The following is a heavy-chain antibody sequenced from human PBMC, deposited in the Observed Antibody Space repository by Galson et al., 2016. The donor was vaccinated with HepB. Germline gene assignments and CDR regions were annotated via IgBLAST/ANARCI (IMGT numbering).Heavy chain of an antibody. CDR1: GYTFTTSG. V-gene: IGHV1-18*01. Sequence: SVKVSCKASGYTFTTSGISWVRQAPGQGLEWMGWISTYSGNTKYAQKFQGGLTLTTDSSTTTAYMELRSLRFDDTALYYCARDGQYRFDSWGQVTLFTVS. CDR2: ISTYSGNT. D-gene: IGHD2/OR15-2a*01. J-gene: IGHJ4*02. CDR3: ARDGQYRFDS.